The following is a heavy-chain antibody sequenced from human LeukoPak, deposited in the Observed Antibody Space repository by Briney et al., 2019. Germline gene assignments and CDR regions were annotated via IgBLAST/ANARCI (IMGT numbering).Heavy chain of an antibody. CDR3: ARGGGYCSSTSCYQFWFDP. CDR2: ITPFNGNT. J-gene: IGHJ5*02. CDR1: GYTFTYRH. Sequence: SVKVSCKASGYTFTYRHLHWVRQAPGQALEWMGWITPFNGNTNYAQKFQDRVIMTTDTSTSTAHMELRSLRSDDTAVYYCARGGGYCSSTSCYQFWFDPWGQGTLVTVSS. D-gene: IGHD2-2*01. V-gene: IGHV1-45*02.